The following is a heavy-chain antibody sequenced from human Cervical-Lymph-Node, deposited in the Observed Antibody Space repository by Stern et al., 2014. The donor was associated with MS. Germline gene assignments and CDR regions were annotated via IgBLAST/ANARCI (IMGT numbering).Heavy chain of an antibody. Sequence: QLQLQESGPGLVTPSETLSLTCTASGGSISSYYWSWIRQPPGKGLEWIGYIYYSGSTNYNPSLKSRVTISVDTSKNQFSLKLSSVTAADTAVYYCARVAAAGHYYFDYWGQGTLVTVSS. CDR2: IYYSGST. CDR1: GGSISSYY. D-gene: IGHD6-13*01. V-gene: IGHV4-59*01. J-gene: IGHJ4*02. CDR3: ARVAAAGHYYFDY.